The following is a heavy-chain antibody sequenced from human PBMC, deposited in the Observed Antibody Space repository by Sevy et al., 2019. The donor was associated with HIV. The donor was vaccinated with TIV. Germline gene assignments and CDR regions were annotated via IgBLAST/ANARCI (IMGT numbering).Heavy chain of an antibody. CDR2: TYYSGST. CDR3: VRAGSPWWGVDV. V-gene: IGHV4-59*01. D-gene: IGHD2-15*01. Sequence: SETLSLTCTVSSASITSYYWSWIRQPPGKGLEWIAYTYYSGSTNYNPSLKSRVTISIDTSKNQLSLKLSSVTAADTAVYYCVRAGSPWWGVDVWGKRTTVTVSS. J-gene: IGHJ6*04. CDR1: SASITSYY.